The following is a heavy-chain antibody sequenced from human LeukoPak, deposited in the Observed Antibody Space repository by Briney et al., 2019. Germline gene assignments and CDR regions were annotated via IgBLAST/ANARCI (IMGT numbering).Heavy chain of an antibody. CDR2: ISSIGSTI. V-gene: IGHV3-11*04. CDR3: ARRGGRTGTTYWFDP. CDR1: GFTFSNYY. Sequence: GGSLRLSCAASGFTFSNYYMSWIRQAPGKGLEWISYISSIGSTIYYADSVKGRFTISRDNAKNSLYLQMNSLRAEDTAVYYCARRGGRTGTTYWFDPWGQGTLVTVSS. J-gene: IGHJ5*02. D-gene: IGHD1-1*01.